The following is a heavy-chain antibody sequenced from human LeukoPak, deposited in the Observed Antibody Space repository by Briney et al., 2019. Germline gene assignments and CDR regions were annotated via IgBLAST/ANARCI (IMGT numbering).Heavy chain of an antibody. V-gene: IGHV1-69*04. CDR3: ARVDGTVTTPYYFDY. Sequence: SVKVSCKTSGGTFISYAISWVRQAPGQGLEWMGRIIPILGITNYAQKFQGRVTITADKSTSTAYMELSSLRSEDTAVYYCARVDGTVTTPYYFDYWGQGTLVTVSS. CDR1: GGTFISYA. J-gene: IGHJ4*02. D-gene: IGHD4-17*01. CDR2: IIPILGIT.